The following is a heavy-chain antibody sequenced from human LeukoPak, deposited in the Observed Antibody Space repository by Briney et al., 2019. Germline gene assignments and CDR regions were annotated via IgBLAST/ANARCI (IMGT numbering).Heavy chain of an antibody. D-gene: IGHD1-26*01. Sequence: GGSLRLSCAASGFTFDDYAMHWVRQALGKGLEWVSGIGWSGGSIGYADSVKGRFTISRDNAKNSLYLQMNSLRPEDMALYYCAKDRGIVGATGAFDMWGQGTMVTVSS. V-gene: IGHV3-9*03. J-gene: IGHJ3*02. CDR2: IGWSGGSI. CDR1: GFTFDDYA. CDR3: AKDRGIVGATGAFDM.